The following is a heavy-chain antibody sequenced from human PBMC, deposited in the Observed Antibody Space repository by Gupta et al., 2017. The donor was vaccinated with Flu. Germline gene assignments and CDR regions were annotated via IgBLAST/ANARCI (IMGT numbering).Heavy chain of an antibody. CDR2: IWYDGTKR. V-gene: IGHV3-33*01. Sequence: VAVIWYDGTKRYYLDSVKGRFTISRDNSMDTLYLQMDSLRADDTAVYYCARGNSVIMPTTTQPYYFDHWGQGTPVTVSS. D-gene: IGHD2-8*01. J-gene: IGHJ4*02. CDR3: ARGNSVIMPTTTQPYYFDH.